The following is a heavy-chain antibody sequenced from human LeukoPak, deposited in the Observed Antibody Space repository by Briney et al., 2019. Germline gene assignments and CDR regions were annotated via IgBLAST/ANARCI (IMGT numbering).Heavy chain of an antibody. V-gene: IGHV1-18*01. CDR3: ARLRYSGSYYVDY. Sequence: GASVNVSCKASGYIFTSYGFSGVRQAAGQELEGMGWISGYNGNTNNAQKLQGRVTMTTDTSTSTAYMELRSLRSDYSAVYYCARLRYSGSYYVDYWGQGTLVTVSS. J-gene: IGHJ4*02. D-gene: IGHD1-26*01. CDR1: GYIFTSYG. CDR2: ISGYNGNT.